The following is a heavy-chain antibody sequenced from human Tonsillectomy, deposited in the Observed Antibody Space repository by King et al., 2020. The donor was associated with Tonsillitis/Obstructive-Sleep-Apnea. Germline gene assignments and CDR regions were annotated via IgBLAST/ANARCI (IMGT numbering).Heavy chain of an antibody. CDR2: ISSNGQIT. CDR3: VKAPSIIVTTADAFNV. CDR1: GFTFSNYD. D-gene: IGHD3-16*01. J-gene: IGHJ3*01. Sequence: VQLVESGGGLVQPGGSLILSCAASGFTFSNYDIYWCRQAPGKGLEYVSAISSNGQITYHADSVKVRFTISRDNSKNMVYLLMSSLRAEDTAVYYCVKAPSIIVTTADAFNVWGQGTMVTVSS. V-gene: IGHV3-64D*06.